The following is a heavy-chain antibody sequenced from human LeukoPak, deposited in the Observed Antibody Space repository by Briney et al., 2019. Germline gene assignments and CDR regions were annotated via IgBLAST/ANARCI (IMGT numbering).Heavy chain of an antibody. J-gene: IGHJ4*02. CDR1: GFTFSSYA. V-gene: IGHV3-23*01. CDR2: ISGSGGST. CDR3: AKDSYSSSSPSFDD. Sequence: GGSLRLSCATSGFTFSSYAMSWVRQAPGKGLEWVSGISGSGGSTHYADSVKGRFTISRGNSKNTLYLQMNSLRAEDTAVYYCAKDSYSSSSPSFDDWGQGTLVTVSS. D-gene: IGHD6-6*01.